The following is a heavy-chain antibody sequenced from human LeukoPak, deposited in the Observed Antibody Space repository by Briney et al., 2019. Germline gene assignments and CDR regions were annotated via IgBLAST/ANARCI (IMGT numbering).Heavy chain of an antibody. Sequence: SETLSLTCTVSGGSISSYYWSWIRQPPGKGLEWIGYIYYSGSTNYNPSPKSRVTISADTSKNQFSLKLSSVTAADTAVYYCARSSGSYYGSGSWWPWGQGTLVTVSS. D-gene: IGHD3-10*01. J-gene: IGHJ5*02. CDR1: GGSISSYY. V-gene: IGHV4-59*01. CDR3: ARSSGSYYGSGSWWP. CDR2: IYYSGST.